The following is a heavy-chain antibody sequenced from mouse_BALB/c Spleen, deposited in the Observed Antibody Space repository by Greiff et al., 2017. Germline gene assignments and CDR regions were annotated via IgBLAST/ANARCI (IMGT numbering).Heavy chain of an antibody. CDR1: GFPFSSFG. Sequence: EVHLVESGGGLVQPGGSRKLSCAASGFPFSSFGMHWVRQAPEQGLEWVAYISSGSSTIYYADTVKGRFTISRDNPKNTLFLRMTSLSSEDTAMYYCARVSNVSYYYAMDYWGQGTSVTVSS. V-gene: IGHV5-17*02. CDR3: ARVSNVSYYYAMDY. CDR2: ISSGSSTI. J-gene: IGHJ4*01.